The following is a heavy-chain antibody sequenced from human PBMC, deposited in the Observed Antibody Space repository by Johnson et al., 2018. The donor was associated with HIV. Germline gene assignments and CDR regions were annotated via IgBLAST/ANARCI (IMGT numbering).Heavy chain of an antibody. V-gene: IGHV3-30*18. D-gene: IGHD6-6*01. CDR1: GFTFSNYA. J-gene: IGHJ3*02. CDR3: AKKGGLYSSSGDEFHI. CDR2: ISYDGSNK. Sequence: QVQLVESGGGVVQPGRSLRLSCAASGFTFSNYAMHLVRQAPDKGLEWVAVISYDGSNKYYADSVKGRFTISRDNSKNTLYLQMNSLRAEDTAVYYCAKKGGLYSSSGDEFHIWGQGTMVTVSS.